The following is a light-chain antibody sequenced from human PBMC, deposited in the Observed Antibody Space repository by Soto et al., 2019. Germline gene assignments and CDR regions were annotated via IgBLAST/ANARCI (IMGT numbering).Light chain of an antibody. V-gene: IGKV1-39*01. CDR3: QQSHTTLPT. CDR2: AAS. Sequence: DIQMTQSPSSLSASVGDRVTITCRASQSISSYLNWYQQKPGKAPKLLIYAASSLQSGVPSRFSGSGSGTDFTLTISSLQPEDFATYYCQQSHTTLPTFGQGTKVDI. J-gene: IGKJ1*01. CDR1: QSISSY.